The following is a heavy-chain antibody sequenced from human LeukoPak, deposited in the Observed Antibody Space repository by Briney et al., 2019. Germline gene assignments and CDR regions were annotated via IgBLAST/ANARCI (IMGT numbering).Heavy chain of an antibody. CDR2: VSGSGDRM. CDR1: GFTSSSYA. J-gene: IGHJ4*02. V-gene: IGHV3-23*01. CDR3: AKAAAAPGFDF. D-gene: IGHD6-13*01. Sequence: GSLRLSCAASGFTSSSYALNWVRQAPGKGLEWVATVSGSGDRMYHADSVKGRFTISRDNSKNTIYLQMNSLRAEDTALYYCAKAAAAPGFDFWGQGTLVTVSS.